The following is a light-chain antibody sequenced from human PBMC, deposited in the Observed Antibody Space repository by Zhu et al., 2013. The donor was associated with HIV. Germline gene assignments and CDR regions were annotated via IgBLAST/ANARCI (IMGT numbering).Light chain of an antibody. Sequence: EIVMTQSPATLSVSPGERATLSCRPSQSVSSNLAWYQQKPGQAPRLLIYGASTRATGIPARFSGSGSGTEFTLTISSLQSEDFAVYYCQQRSNWPPFTFGPGTKVDIK. V-gene: IGKV3-15*01. CDR1: QSVSSN. J-gene: IGKJ3*01. CDR2: GAS. CDR3: QQRSNWPPFT.